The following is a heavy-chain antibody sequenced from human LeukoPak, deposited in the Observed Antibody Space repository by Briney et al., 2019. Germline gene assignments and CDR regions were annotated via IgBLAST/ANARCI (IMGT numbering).Heavy chain of an antibody. J-gene: IGHJ4*02. V-gene: IGHV6-1*01. CDR3: SRDGPGDQGLDC. Sequence: SQTLSLTCAISGDSVSSNSAAWNWVRYSPSRGLEWLGRTYYRSKWYTDYAVSLQGRITVDPDTSKNQYSLQLKSVTPEDTAIYYCSRDGPGDQGLDCWGQGTLVTVSS. D-gene: IGHD3-10*01. CDR1: GDSVSSNSAA. CDR2: TYYRSKWYT.